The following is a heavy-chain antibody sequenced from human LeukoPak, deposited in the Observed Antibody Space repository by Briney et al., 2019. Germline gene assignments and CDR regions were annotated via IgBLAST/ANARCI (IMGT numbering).Heavy chain of an antibody. CDR3: ARGLRAAGTDAFDI. J-gene: IGHJ3*02. CDR1: GFPVSSYY. V-gene: IGHV3-53*01. CDR2: IYIGGRT. Sequence: PGGSLRLSCAASGFPVSSYYMSWVRQAPGKGLEWVSVIYIGGRTYYADSVTGRFTISRDNSKNTLYLQMNSLRAEDTAVYYCARGLRAAGTDAFDIWGQGTMVTVSS. D-gene: IGHD6-13*01.